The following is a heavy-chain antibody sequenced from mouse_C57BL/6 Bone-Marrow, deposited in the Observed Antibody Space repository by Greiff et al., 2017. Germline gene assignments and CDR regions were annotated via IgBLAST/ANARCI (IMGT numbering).Heavy chain of an antibody. D-gene: IGHD1-1*01. V-gene: IGHV1-19*01. CDR3: ARDGSSYSDV. Sequence: EVQLQQSGPVLVKPGASVKMSCKASGYTFTDYYMNWVKQSHGKSLEWIGVINPYNGGTSYNQKFKGKATLTVDKSSSTAYMELNSLTSEDSAVYYCARDGSSYSDVWGTGTTVTVSS. J-gene: IGHJ1*03. CDR1: GYTFTDYY. CDR2: INPYNGGT.